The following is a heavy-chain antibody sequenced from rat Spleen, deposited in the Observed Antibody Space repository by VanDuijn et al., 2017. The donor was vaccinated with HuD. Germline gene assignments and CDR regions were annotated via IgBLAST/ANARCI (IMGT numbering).Heavy chain of an antibody. CDR3: ARSVFDY. J-gene: IGHJ2*01. V-gene: IGHV5-29*01. Sequence: EVQLVESDGGLVQPGRSLKLSCAASGFTFSDYYMAWVRQAPTKGLEWVATINYDGSNTYYRDSVKGRFTIYRDNAKSTLYLQMASLRSEDTATYYCARSVFDYWGQGVMVTVSS. CDR2: INYDGSNT. CDR1: GFTFSDYY.